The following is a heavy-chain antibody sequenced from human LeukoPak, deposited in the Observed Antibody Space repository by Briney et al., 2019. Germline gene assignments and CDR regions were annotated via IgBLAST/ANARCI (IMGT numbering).Heavy chain of an antibody. CDR3: AKSILPFTTSCSFDY. V-gene: IGHV3-23*01. Sequence: GGSLRLSCAASGFTFSSYAMSWVRQAPGKGLEWVSAISGSGGSTYYADSVKGRFTISRDNSKNTLYLQMNSLRAEDTAVYYFAKSILPFTTSCSFDYWGQGTLVTVSS. J-gene: IGHJ4*02. CDR2: ISGSGGST. D-gene: IGHD2-2*01. CDR1: GFTFSSYA.